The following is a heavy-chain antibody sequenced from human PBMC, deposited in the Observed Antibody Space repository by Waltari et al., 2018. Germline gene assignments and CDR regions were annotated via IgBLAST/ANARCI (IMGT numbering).Heavy chain of an antibody. CDR1: GFTFSSYA. CDR3: ATVKYGSGSAS. D-gene: IGHD3-10*01. J-gene: IGHJ4*02. V-gene: IGHV3-23*01. Sequence: EVQLLESGGGLVQPGGSLRLSCAASGFTFSSYAITWVRQAPGKGLKWVSSISDRGVSTYYADSVKGRFTISRDNSKNTLFLQMNSLSAADTAVYYCATVKYGSGSASWGQGTLVTVSS. CDR2: ISDRGVST.